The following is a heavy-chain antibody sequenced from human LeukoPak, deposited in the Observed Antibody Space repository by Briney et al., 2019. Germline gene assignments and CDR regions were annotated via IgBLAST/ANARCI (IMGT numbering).Heavy chain of an antibody. Sequence: PGGSLRLSCAASGFTFSSYAMSWVRQAPGKGLEWVSAISGSGGSTYYADSVKGRFTISRDNSKNTLYLQMNSLRAEDTAAYYCAKAPGVRDGSDDAFDIWGQGTMVTVSS. D-gene: IGHD5-24*01. J-gene: IGHJ3*02. CDR3: AKAPGVRDGSDDAFDI. V-gene: IGHV3-23*01. CDR2: ISGSGGST. CDR1: GFTFSSYA.